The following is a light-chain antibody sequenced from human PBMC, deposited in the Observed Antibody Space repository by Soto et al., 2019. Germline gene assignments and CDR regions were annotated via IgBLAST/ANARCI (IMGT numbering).Light chain of an antibody. CDR2: GAS. CDR1: QSVSSSY. Sequence: DIVLTQSPGTLSLSPGERATLSSRASQSVSSSYLAWYQQKPGQAPRHLIYGASRRATGIPDRFSGSGSVTDFTLTISRLVCEDFGGYDCQQYCSSPMYTFGQGPKLEFK. V-gene: IGKV3-20*01. J-gene: IGKJ2*01. CDR3: QQYCSSPMYT.